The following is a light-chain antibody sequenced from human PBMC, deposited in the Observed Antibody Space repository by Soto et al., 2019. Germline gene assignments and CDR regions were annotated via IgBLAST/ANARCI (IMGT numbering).Light chain of an antibody. V-gene: IGLV1-40*01. CDR1: SSNIGARYE. J-gene: IGLJ3*02. Sequence: QSVLTQPPSVSGAPGRTVTISCTGSSSNIGARYEVHWYQQVPGTAPKLLIYEDFRRPSGVPDRFSGSKSGASASLAITGLQSEDEADYYCQSYDSSLSSVVFGGGTKLTV. CDR3: QSYDSSLSSVV. CDR2: EDF.